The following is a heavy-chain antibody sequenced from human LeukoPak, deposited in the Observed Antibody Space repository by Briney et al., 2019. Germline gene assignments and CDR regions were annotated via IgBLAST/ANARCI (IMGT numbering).Heavy chain of an antibody. CDR1: GYTFTSYA. CDR2: INAGNGNT. J-gene: IGHJ3*02. D-gene: IGHD3-10*01. Sequence: ASVKVSCKASGYTFTSYAMHWVRQAPGQRLEWMGWINAGNGNTKYSQKFQGRVTITRDTSASTAYMELSSLRSEDTAVYYCARAPGYYYDSGSPFGAFDIWGQGTMVTVSS. CDR3: ARAPGYYYDSGSPFGAFDI. V-gene: IGHV1-3*01.